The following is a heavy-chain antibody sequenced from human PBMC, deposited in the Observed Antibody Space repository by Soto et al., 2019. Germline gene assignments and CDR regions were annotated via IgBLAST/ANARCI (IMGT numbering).Heavy chain of an antibody. CDR3: ARPNCSGGRCFFNWFDP. CDR2: IYYSGST. CDR1: GGSISSSSYY. J-gene: IGHJ5*02. Sequence: SETLSLTCTVSGGSISSSSYYWGWIRQPPGKGLEWIGSIYYSGSTYYNPSLKSRVTISVDTSKNQFSLKLSSVTAADTAVYYCARPNCSGGRCFFNWFDPWGQGTLVTVSS. V-gene: IGHV4-39*01. D-gene: IGHD2-15*01.